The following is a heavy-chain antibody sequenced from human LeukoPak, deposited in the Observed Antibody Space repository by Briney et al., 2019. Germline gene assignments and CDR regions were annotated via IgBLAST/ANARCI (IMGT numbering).Heavy chain of an antibody. Sequence: ASVKVSCKASGYTFTDYYLHWVRQAPGQGLEWMGMFNPSSGGTNYAQKFQGRVTMTRDTAISTAYMELSRLRSHDDTAVYYRARERSGGHFDYWGQGTLVTVSS. D-gene: IGHD3-16*01. V-gene: IGHV1-2*02. J-gene: IGHJ4*02. CDR1: GYTFTDYY. CDR3: ARERSGGHFDY. CDR2: FNPSSGGT.